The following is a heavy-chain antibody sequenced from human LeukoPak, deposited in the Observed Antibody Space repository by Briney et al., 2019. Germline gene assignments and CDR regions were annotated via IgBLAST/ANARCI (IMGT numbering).Heavy chain of an antibody. J-gene: IGHJ4*02. CDR3: ANPGGYSSGWTPFDY. Sequence: GGSLRLSCAASGFTFSSYGMHWVRQAPGKGLEWVAVISYDGSNKYYADSVKGRFTISRDNSKNTLYLQMNSLRAEDTAVYYCANPGGYSSGWTPFDYWGQGTLVTVSS. V-gene: IGHV3-30*18. D-gene: IGHD6-19*01. CDR1: GFTFSSYG. CDR2: ISYDGSNK.